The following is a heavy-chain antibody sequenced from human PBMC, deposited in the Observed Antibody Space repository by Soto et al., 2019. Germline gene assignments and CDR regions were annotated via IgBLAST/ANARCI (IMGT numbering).Heavy chain of an antibody. CDR3: ARTSRIYYYDSSGVGAFDI. CDR1: GYTFTGYA. CDR2: INAGNGNT. Sequence: ASVKVPCKASGYTFTGYAMHWVRQAPGQRLEWMGWINAGNGNTKYSQKFQGRVTITRDTSASTAYMELSSLRSEDTAVYYCARTSRIYYYDSSGVGAFDIWGQGTMVTVSS. V-gene: IGHV1-3*01. J-gene: IGHJ3*02. D-gene: IGHD3-22*01.